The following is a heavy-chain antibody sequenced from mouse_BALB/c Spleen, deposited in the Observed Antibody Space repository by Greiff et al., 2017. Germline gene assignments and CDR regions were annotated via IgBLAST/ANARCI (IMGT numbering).Heavy chain of an antibody. CDR1: EYEFPSHD. CDR3: ARHEGYGNSAWFAY. V-gene: IGHV5-2*01. J-gene: IGHJ3*01. Sequence: EVQLQQSGGGLVQPGESLKLSCESNEYEFPSHDMSWVRKTPEKRLELVAAINSDGGSTYYPDTMERRFIISRDNTKKTLYLQMSSLRSEDTALYYCARHEGYGNSAWFAYWGQGTLVTVSA. CDR2: INSDGGST. D-gene: IGHD2-1*01.